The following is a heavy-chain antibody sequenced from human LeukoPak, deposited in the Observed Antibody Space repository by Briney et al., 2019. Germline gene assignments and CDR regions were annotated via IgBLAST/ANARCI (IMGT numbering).Heavy chain of an antibody. V-gene: IGHV4-59*08. CDR2: IYNSGNN. CDR1: GGSISSDY. D-gene: IGHD3-10*01. Sequence: SETLSLTCTVSGGSISSDYWQWIRQPPGKGLEWVGYIYNSGNNHYNSSLKSRVTISIDTSKNQFSLKLASVTAAHTAVYYCATRGYWGQGTLVAVSS. J-gene: IGHJ4*02. CDR3: ATRGY.